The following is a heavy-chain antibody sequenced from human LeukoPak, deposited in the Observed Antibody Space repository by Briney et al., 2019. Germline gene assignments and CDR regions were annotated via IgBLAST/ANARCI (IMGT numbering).Heavy chain of an antibody. J-gene: IGHJ5*02. Sequence: ASVKVSCKASGYTFTSYGISWVRQAPGQGLEWMGWISAYNGNTNYAQKLQGRVTMTTDTSTSTAYMELRSLRSDDTAVYYCARDLWSGELLPNNWFDPWGQGTLVTVSS. CDR2: ISAYNGNT. V-gene: IGHV1-18*01. CDR1: GYTFTSYG. D-gene: IGHD3-10*01. CDR3: ARDLWSGELLPNNWFDP.